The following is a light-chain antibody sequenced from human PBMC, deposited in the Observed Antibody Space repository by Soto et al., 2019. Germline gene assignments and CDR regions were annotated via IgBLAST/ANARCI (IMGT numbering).Light chain of an antibody. Sequence: DIQLTQSPSFLSASVGDRVTITCRASQGISSYLAWYQQKPGKAPKLLIYAASTLQSGVPSKFSGSGSRTEFTLTISSLHPADFATYYCQQLNSYPFLTFGGGTKVEIK. CDR1: QGISSY. J-gene: IGKJ4*01. CDR3: QQLNSYPFLT. CDR2: AAS. V-gene: IGKV1-9*01.